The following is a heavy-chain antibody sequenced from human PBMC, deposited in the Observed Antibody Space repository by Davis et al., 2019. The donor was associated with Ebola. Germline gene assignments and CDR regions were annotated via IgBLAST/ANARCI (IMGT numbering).Heavy chain of an antibody. Sequence: AASVKVSCKASGGTFSSYAISWVRQAPGQGLEWMGKIIPILGIANYAQKSQGRVTITADKSTSTAYMELSSLRSADTAVYYCAREVPLAGLVAYFDSWGQGTLVTVSS. D-gene: IGHD5-12*01. CDR1: GGTFSSYA. CDR3: AREVPLAGLVAYFDS. CDR2: IIPILGIA. J-gene: IGHJ4*02. V-gene: IGHV1-69*04.